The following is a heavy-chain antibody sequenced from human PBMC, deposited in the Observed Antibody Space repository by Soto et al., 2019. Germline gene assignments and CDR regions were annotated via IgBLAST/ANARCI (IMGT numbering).Heavy chain of an antibody. CDR1: RRSRSRYH. Sequence: LXLTCAVSRRSRSRYHWSWIRQPPGKGLEWIGYIYYSGSTNYNPSLKSRVTISVDTSKNQFSLKLSSVTAADTAVYYCARDQLHLGLDHWGPGTLVTVSS. CDR3: ARDQLHLGLDH. J-gene: IGHJ4*02. V-gene: IGHV4-59*01. D-gene: IGHD1-7*01. CDR2: IYYSGST.